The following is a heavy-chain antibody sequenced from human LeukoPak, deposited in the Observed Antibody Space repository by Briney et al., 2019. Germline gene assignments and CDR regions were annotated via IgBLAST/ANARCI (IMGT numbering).Heavy chain of an antibody. Sequence: GRSLRLSCAASGFTFDNYAMHWVRQAPGKGLEWVSGISWNSGRIGYADSLKGRFTVSRDNARNSLYLQMNSLRAEDRALYYCAKDMRLTGTGDHWRQGPLVPVSS. CDR2: ISWNSGRI. V-gene: IGHV3-9*01. CDR3: AKDMRLTGTGDH. J-gene: IGHJ4*02. CDR1: GFTFDNYA. D-gene: IGHD1-7*01.